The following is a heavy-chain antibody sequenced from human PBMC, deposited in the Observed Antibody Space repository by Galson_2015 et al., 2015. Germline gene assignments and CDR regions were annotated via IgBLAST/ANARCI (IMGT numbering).Heavy chain of an antibody. CDR3: ARHMRYCSSTSCPGWFDP. CDR1: GYSFTSYW. CDR2: IDPSDSYT. J-gene: IGHJ5*02. V-gene: IGHV5-10-1*01. D-gene: IGHD2-2*01. Sequence: QSGAEVKKPGESLRISCKGSGYSFTSYWISWVRQMPGKGLEWMGRIDPSDSYTNYSPSFQGHVTISADKSISTAYLQWCSLKASDTAMYCCARHMRYCSSTSCPGWFDPWGQGTLVTVSS.